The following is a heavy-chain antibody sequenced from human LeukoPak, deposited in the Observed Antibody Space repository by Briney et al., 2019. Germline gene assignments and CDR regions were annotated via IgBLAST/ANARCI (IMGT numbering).Heavy chain of an antibody. CDR1: GFTFSSYG. CDR2: IWYDGSNK. Sequence: GRSLRLSCAASGFTFSSYGMHWVRQAPGKGLEWVAVIWYDGSNKYYADSVKGRFTISRDNSKNTLYLQMNSLRAEDTAVYYCAREYYDSSGYWGRDDAFDIWGQGTMVTVSS. J-gene: IGHJ3*02. D-gene: IGHD3-22*01. V-gene: IGHV3-33*01. CDR3: AREYYDSSGYWGRDDAFDI.